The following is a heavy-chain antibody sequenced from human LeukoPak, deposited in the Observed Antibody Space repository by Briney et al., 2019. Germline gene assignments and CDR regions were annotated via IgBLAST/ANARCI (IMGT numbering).Heavy chain of an antibody. V-gene: IGHV3-21*01. D-gene: IGHD3-10*01. Sequence: GGSLRLSCAASGFTFSSYSMNWVRQAPGKGLEWVSSISSSSYIYYADSVKGRFTISRDNAKNSLYLQMNSLRAEDTAVYYCARELWFGELLTYFDYWGQGTLVTVSS. CDR3: ARELWFGELLTYFDY. J-gene: IGHJ4*02. CDR1: GFTFSSYS. CDR2: ISSSSYI.